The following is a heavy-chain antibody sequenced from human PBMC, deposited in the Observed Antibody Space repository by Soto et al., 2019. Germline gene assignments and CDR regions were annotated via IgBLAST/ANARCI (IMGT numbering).Heavy chain of an antibody. CDR2: IYYSGST. D-gene: IGHD3-3*01. CDR3: ARDYYYFWSGFNYYYMDV. V-gene: IGHV4-59*01. Sequence: PSETLSLTCTVSGGSISSYYWTWIRQPPGKGLEWIGYIYYSGSTNYNPSLKSRVTISVDTSKNQFSLKLSSVTAADTAVYYCARDYYYFWSGFNYYYMDVWGKGTTVTVSS. J-gene: IGHJ6*03. CDR1: GGSISSYY.